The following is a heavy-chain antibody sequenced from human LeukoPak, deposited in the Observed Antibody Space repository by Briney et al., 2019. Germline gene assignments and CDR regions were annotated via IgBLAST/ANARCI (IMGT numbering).Heavy chain of an antibody. J-gene: IGHJ4*01. V-gene: IGHV3-30*02. CDR2: IRYDGSNK. CDR3: AKEFFRYCSSTSCYSDF. Sequence: PGGSLCLTCAASGFTFSSYGMHWVRQAPGKGLEWVAFIRYDGSNKYYADSVKGRFTISRDTSKNTLYLQMNSLRAEDTAVYYCAKEFFRYCSSTSCYSDFWGQGTMVTVSS. CDR1: GFTFSSYG. D-gene: IGHD2-2*01.